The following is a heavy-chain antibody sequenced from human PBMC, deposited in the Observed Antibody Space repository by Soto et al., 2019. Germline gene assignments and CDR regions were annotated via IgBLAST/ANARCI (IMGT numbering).Heavy chain of an antibody. V-gene: IGHV4-59*01. CDR1: GGSISSYY. Sequence: QVQLQESGPGLVKPSETLSLTCTVSGGSISSYYWSWIRQPPGKGLEWIGYIYYSGSTNYNPSLKSRLTISVDTSKNQFSLKLSSVPAADTAVYYCARVSRPTRIFGLDSGHYYYYGMDVWGQGTTVTVSS. J-gene: IGHJ6*02. CDR3: ARVSRPTRIFGLDSGHYYYYGMDV. D-gene: IGHD3-3*01. CDR2: IYYSGST.